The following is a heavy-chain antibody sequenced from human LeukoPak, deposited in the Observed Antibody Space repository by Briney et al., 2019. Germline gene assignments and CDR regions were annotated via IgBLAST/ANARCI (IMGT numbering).Heavy chain of an antibody. CDR1: GYSFTSYW. CDR3: AREYVGSWEDY. J-gene: IGHJ4*02. D-gene: IGHD6-13*01. CDR2: IYPGDSDT. V-gene: IGHV5-51*01. Sequence: GEPLKISCKGSGYSFTSYWISWVRQMPGKGLEWMGIIYPGDSDTRYSTSFQGQVPISADKPISTAYLQWSGLKASDTAMYYCAREYVGSWEDYWGQGTLVTVSS.